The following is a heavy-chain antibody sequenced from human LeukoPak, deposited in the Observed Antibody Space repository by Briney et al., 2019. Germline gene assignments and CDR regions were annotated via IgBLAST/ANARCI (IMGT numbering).Heavy chain of an antibody. V-gene: IGHV1-8*03. CDR3: ARAGGYSYGLDY. Sequence: VASVKVSXKASGYTFTSYDINWVRQATGQGLEWMGWMNPNSGNTGYAQKFQGRVTITRNTSISTAYMELSSLRSEDTAVYYCARAGGYSYGLDYWGQGTLVTVSS. CDR2: MNPNSGNT. J-gene: IGHJ4*02. CDR1: GYTFTSYD. D-gene: IGHD5-18*01.